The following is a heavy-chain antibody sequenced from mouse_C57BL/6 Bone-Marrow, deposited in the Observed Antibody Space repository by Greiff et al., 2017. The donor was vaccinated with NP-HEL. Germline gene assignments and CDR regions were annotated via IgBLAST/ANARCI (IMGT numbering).Heavy chain of an antibody. Sequence: QVTLKESGPGILQPSQTLSLTCSFSGFSLSTFGMGVGWIRQPSGKGLEWLAHIWWDDDKYYNPALKSRLTISKDTSKNQVFLKIANVDTADTATYYCARIRVYYDYDVEGPWFAYWGQGTLVTVSA. CDR2: IWWDDDK. V-gene: IGHV8-8*01. CDR3: ARIRVYYDYDVEGPWFAY. CDR1: GFSLSTFGMG. D-gene: IGHD2-4*01. J-gene: IGHJ3*01.